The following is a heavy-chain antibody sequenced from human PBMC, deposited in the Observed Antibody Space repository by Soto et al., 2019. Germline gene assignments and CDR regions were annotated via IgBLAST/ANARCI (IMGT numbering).Heavy chain of an antibody. D-gene: IGHD2-15*01. CDR3: ARDDVRCDGVRCYGVPLDG. CDR1: GFTVSSKS. V-gene: IGHV3-66*01. Sequence: EVHLVESGGGLVQPGGSLRLSCAASGFTVSSKSMSWVRQAPGKGLEWVSLIQSGGPTYYADSVKGRFTISRDTSENTLHLQMDSLRAEDTAVYYCARDDVRCDGVRCYGVPLDGWGKGTKLTLSS. J-gene: IGHJ6*04. CDR2: IQSGGPT.